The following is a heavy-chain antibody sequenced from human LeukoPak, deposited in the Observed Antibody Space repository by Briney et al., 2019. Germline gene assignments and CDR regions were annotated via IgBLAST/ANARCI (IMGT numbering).Heavy chain of an antibody. V-gene: IGHV1-18*01. CDR2: ISAYNGNT. CDR1: GYTFTSYG. J-gene: IGHJ5*02. Sequence: ASVKVSCKASGYTFTSYGISWVRQAPGQGLEWMGWISAYNGNTSYAQKLQGRVTMTTDTSTSTAYMELRSLRSDDTAVYYCARDAQDIVVVAAATPIDPWGQGTLVTVSS. CDR3: ARDAQDIVVVAAATPIDP. D-gene: IGHD2-15*01.